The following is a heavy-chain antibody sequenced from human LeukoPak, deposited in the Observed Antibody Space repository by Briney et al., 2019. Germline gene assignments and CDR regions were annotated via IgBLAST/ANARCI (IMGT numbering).Heavy chain of an antibody. V-gene: IGHV3-23*01. D-gene: IGHD7-27*01. Sequence: GGSLRLSCAASGFTFSSYGMSWVRQAPGKGLEWVSAISGSGGSTYYADSVKGRFTISRDNAENSLYLQMNSLRAEDTAVYYCARDLNWETYWGQGTLVSVSS. CDR3: ARDLNWETY. CDR2: ISGSGGST. J-gene: IGHJ4*02. CDR1: GFTFSSYG.